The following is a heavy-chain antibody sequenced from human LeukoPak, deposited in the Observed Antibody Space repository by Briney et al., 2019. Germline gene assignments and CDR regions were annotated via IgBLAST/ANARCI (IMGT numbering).Heavy chain of an antibody. CDR3: ASRTLYGSGRSYFDY. Sequence: SQTLSLTCAVSGGSISSGGYSWSWIRQPPGKGLEWIGYIYHSGSTYYHPYLKSRVTISVDRYNNQFSLKLSSVAAADTAVYYCASRTLYGSGRSYFDYWGQGTLVTVSS. J-gene: IGHJ4*02. CDR2: IYHSGST. V-gene: IGHV4-30-2*01. CDR1: GGSISSGGYS. D-gene: IGHD3-10*01.